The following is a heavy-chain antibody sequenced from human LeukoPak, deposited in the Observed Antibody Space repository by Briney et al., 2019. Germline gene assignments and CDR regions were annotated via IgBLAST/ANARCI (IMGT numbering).Heavy chain of an antibody. V-gene: IGHV1-2*02. CDR1: GYTFTRYY. CDR2: INPNSGGT. CDR3: ARGDFDWLFPADY. J-gene: IGHJ4*02. D-gene: IGHD3-9*01. Sequence: ASVKVSCKASGYTFTRYYMHWVQQAPGQGREWMGWINPNSGGTNYAQKFQGRVTMTRDTSISTAYMELSRLRSDDTAVYYCARGDFDWLFPADYLVQGTLVTVSS.